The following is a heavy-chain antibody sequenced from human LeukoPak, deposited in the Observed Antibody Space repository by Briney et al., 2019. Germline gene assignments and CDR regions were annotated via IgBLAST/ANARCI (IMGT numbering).Heavy chain of an antibody. V-gene: IGHV4-34*01. J-gene: IGHJ6*03. Sequence: SETLSLTCTVSGGSISSYYWSWIRQPPGKGLEWIGEINHSGSTNYNPSLKSRVTISVDTSKNQFSLKLSSVTAADTAVYYCARLGRRRVGWLLQGPTRDSYYMDVWGKGTTVTISS. CDR2: INHSGST. CDR1: GGSISSYY. CDR3: ARLGRRRVGWLLQGPTRDSYYMDV. D-gene: IGHD3-22*01.